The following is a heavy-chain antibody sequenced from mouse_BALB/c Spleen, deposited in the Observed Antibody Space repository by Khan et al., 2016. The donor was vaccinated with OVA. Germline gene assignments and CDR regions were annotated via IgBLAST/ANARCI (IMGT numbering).Heavy chain of an antibody. CDR3: ARSVTITTVVATDFDY. CDR1: GYSITSDYA. J-gene: IGHJ2*01. D-gene: IGHD1-1*01. CDR2: ISYSGRT. Sequence: EVQLVESGPGLVKPSQSLSLTCTVTGYSITSDYAWNWIRQFPGNKREWMGYISYSGRTSYNPSLKSRISITRYPSKTPFFLQLNSVPTEDTATYYCARSVTITTVVATDFDYWGQGTTLTVSS. V-gene: IGHV3-2*02.